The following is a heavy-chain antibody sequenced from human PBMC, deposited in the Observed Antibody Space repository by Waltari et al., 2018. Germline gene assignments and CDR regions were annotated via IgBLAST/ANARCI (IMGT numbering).Heavy chain of an antibody. V-gene: IGHV4-34*01. D-gene: IGHD6-13*01. CDR3: ASLIAVAYYYGMDV. CDR1: GGSFSGYY. CDR2: INHSGST. J-gene: IGHJ6*02. Sequence: QVQLQQWGAGLLKPSETLSLPCAVYGGSFSGYYWSWIRQPPGKGREWIGEINHSGSTNYNPARKSRVTISVDTSKNQVSLKLSAVTAADTAVYYCASLIAVAYYYGMDVWGQGTTVTVSS.